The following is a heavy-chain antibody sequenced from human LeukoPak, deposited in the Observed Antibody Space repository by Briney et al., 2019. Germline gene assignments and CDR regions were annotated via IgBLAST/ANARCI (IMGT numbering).Heavy chain of an antibody. CDR3: AKEDCSGGRCYSLHY. J-gene: IGHJ4*02. D-gene: IGHD2-15*01. Sequence: GGSLRLSCAASGFTFDDYGMTWVRQTPGKGLEWVSTINWNGGSTAYADSVKGRFTISRDNAKNSLYLQMNSLRAEDAAVYYCAKEDCSGGRCYSLHYWGQGTLVTVSS. CDR1: GFTFDDYG. V-gene: IGHV3-20*04. CDR2: INWNGGST.